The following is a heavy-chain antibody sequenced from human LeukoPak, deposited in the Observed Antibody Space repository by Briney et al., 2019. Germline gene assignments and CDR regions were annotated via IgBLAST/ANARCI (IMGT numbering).Heavy chain of an antibody. D-gene: IGHD3-10*01. J-gene: IGHJ4*02. V-gene: IGHV3-23*01. CDR3: AKYGSGSYYNGLY. Sequence: GGSLRLSCAASGFTFSSYAMSWVRQAPGKGLEWVSTISDSGTSTYYADSVKGRFTISRDSSKSTLYLQMDSLRDEDTAVYYCAKYGSGSYYNGLYWGQGTLVTVSS. CDR2: ISDSGTST. CDR1: GFTFSSYA.